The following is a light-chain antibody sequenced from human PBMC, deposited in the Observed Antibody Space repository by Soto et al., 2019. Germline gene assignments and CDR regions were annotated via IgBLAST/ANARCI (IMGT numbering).Light chain of an antibody. CDR2: AAS. J-gene: IGKJ4*01. CDR1: QGITSC. CDR3: QQANNFQLT. Sequence: DIQMTQSPSSVSASVGDRVTITWRASQGITSCLAWYQQTPGKSPKLLTYAASILQSGVPSRLSGSGSGTDVTLTISSLQPEDFATYYCQQANNFQLTFGVGTKVPTK. V-gene: IGKV1D-12*01.